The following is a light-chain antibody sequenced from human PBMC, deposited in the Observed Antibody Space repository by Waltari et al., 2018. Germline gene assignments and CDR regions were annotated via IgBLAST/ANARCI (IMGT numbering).Light chain of an antibody. CDR1: RNDIGTYNY. CDR3: SAAAGGNVVL. J-gene: IGLJ3*02. Sequence: QSALTQPASVSGSPGQSITISCTGTRNDIGTYNYVSWYQQHPGKAPQPMIFDVSGRHAGVSDRFSGSKSDNTASLTISGLQGVDEAEYYCSAAAGGNVVLFGGGTKVTVL. V-gene: IGLV2-14*03. CDR2: DVS.